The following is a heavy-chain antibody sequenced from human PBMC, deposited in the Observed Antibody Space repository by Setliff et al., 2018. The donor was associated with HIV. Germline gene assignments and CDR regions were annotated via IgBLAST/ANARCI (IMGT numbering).Heavy chain of an antibody. CDR1: GGSISSSSYY. CDR3: ARTPPDIAVGEDAFDI. CDR2: IYYSGST. J-gene: IGHJ3*02. Sequence: KPSETLSLTCTVSGGSISSSSYYWGWIRQPPGKGLEWIGSIYYSGSTYYNPSLKSRVTISVDTSKNQFSLKLSSVTAADTAVYYCARTPPDIAVGEDAFDIWGQGTMVTVSS. D-gene: IGHD6-19*01. V-gene: IGHV4-39*01.